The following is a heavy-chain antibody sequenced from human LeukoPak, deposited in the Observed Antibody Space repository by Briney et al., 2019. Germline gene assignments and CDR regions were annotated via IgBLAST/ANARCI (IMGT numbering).Heavy chain of an antibody. J-gene: IGHJ4*02. CDR2: INPNSGGT. Sequence: ASVKVSCKASGYTFTGYYMHWVRQAPGQGLEWMGRINPNSGGTNYAQKFQGRVTMTRDTSISTAYMELSRLRSDDTAVYYCAREMIAFGGVIAGGPGYWGQGTLVTVSS. D-gene: IGHD3-16*02. CDR3: AREMIAFGGVIAGGPGY. V-gene: IGHV1-2*06. CDR1: GYTFTGYY.